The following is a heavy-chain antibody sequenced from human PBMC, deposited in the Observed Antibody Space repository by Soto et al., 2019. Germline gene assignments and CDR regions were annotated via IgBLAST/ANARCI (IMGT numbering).Heavy chain of an antibody. J-gene: IGHJ6*02. V-gene: IGHV4-30-2*01. CDR2: IYHSGST. CDR3: ARDSSSRGMDV. Sequence: SETLSLTCAVSGGSISSGGYSWSWIRQPPGKGLEWIGYIYHSGSTYYNPSLKSRVTISVDRSKNQFSLKLSSVTAADTAVYYCARDSSSRGMDVWGQGTTVTVSS. CDR1: GGSISSGGYS. D-gene: IGHD6-6*01.